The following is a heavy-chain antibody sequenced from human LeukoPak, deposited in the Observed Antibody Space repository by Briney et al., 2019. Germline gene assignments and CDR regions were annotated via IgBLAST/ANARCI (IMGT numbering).Heavy chain of an antibody. Sequence: GGSLRLSCAASGFTLSSYSMNWVRQAPGKGLEWVSYISGGSSTIYNADSVKGRFTISRDNAKNLLYLLMDTLRAEDTAVYYCARVLDDLSGIVGVTDHLDYWGQGTLVTVSS. CDR3: ARVLDDLSGIVGVTDHLDY. J-gene: IGHJ4*02. V-gene: IGHV3-48*01. CDR2: ISGGSSTI. CDR1: GFTLSSYS. D-gene: IGHD1-26*01.